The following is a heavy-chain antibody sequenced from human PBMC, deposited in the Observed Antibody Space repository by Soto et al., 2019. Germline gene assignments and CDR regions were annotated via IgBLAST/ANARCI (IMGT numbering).Heavy chain of an antibody. CDR1: GFTFSSYG. V-gene: IGHV3-33*01. Sequence: GGSLRLSCAASGFTFSSYGMHWVRQAPGKGLEWVAVIWYDGSNKYYADSVKGRFTISRDNSKNTLYLQMNSLRAEDTAVYYCAREGTYYDFWSGIGAPLGSTVGYYYGMDVWGQGTTVTVSS. D-gene: IGHD3-3*01. CDR3: AREGTYYDFWSGIGAPLGSTVGYYYGMDV. CDR2: IWYDGSNK. J-gene: IGHJ6*02.